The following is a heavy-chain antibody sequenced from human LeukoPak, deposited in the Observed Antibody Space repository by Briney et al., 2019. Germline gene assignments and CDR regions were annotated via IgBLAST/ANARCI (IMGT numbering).Heavy chain of an antibody. Sequence: SETLSLTCTVSGGSISSGSYYWSWTRQPAGKGLEWIGRIYTSGSTNYNPSLKSRVTISVDTSKNQFSLKLSSVTAADTAVYYCASLRYSYGFFDYWGQGALVTVSS. CDR3: ASLRYSYGFFDY. CDR2: IYTSGST. D-gene: IGHD5-18*01. J-gene: IGHJ4*02. CDR1: GGSISSGSYY. V-gene: IGHV4-61*02.